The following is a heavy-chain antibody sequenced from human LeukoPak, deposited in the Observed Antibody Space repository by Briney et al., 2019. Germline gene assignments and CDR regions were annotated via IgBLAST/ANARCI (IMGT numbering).Heavy chain of an antibody. V-gene: IGHV3-9*03. D-gene: IGHD6-13*01. J-gene: IGHJ4*02. CDR1: GFTFDDYA. CDR2: ISWNSGSI. Sequence: GRSLRLSCAASGFTFDDYAMHWVRQAPGKGLEWVSGISWNSGSIGYADSVKGRFTISRDNAKNSLYLQMNSLRAEDMALYYCAKALSSSWSSVFDYWGQGTLVTVSS. CDR3: AKALSSSWSSVFDY.